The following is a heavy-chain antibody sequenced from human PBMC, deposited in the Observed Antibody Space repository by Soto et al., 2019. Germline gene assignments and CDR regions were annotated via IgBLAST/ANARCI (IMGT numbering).Heavy chain of an antibody. Sequence: QVQLQESGPRLVKPSGTLSLTCAVYTGSIDNADWSMWVRQSPGTGRAWIGGTSHDGVTNYNPSLEGRVTIAIAKSKTQFSRDLNSVTVADTAMYYRARNADCTRPGRIVGWFGPWGPGPLVTVSS. D-gene: IGHD2-8*01. CDR3: ARNADCTRPGRIVGWFGP. CDR2: TSHDGVT. V-gene: IGHV4-4*02. J-gene: IGHJ5*02. CDR1: TGSIDNADW.